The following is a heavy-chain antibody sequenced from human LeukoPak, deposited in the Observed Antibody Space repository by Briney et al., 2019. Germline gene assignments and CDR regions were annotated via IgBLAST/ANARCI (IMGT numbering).Heavy chain of an antibody. CDR1: GFTFNNYA. Sequence: GGSLRLSCVAPGFTFNNYAMSWVRQTPGKGLEWVSTLSGDSTITYYADSVEGRFTISRDNSKNTLYLQMSSLRDEDTAVYYCAKDRDISSARAGSAFDYWGQGTLVTVSS. CDR2: LSGDSTIT. J-gene: IGHJ4*02. CDR3: AKDRDISSARAGSAFDY. V-gene: IGHV3-23*01. D-gene: IGHD6-19*01.